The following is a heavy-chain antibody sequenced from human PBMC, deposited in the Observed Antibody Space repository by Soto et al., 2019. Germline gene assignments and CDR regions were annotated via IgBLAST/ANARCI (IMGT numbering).Heavy chain of an antibody. V-gene: IGHV4-61*05. CDR2: IYYSGST. Sequence: SETLSLTCPVSGGSISSISSYWGWIRQPPGKGLEWIGYIYYSGSTNYNPSLKSRVTISVDTSKNQFSLKLSSVTAADTAVYYCARATVDSSGWLHDYWGQGTLVTVSS. J-gene: IGHJ4*02. D-gene: IGHD6-19*01. CDR1: GGSISSISSY. CDR3: ARATVDSSGWLHDY.